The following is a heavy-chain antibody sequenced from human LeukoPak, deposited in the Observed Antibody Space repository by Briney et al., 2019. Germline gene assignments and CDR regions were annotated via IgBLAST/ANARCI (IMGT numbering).Heavy chain of an antibody. V-gene: IGHV4-30-4*01. D-gene: IGHD3-22*01. CDR1: AVSISSGDYY. J-gene: IGHJ5*02. CDR2: NYYSGST. Sequence: SETMSLTCIVSAVSISSGDYYWSWIRQPPGKGLEWFGYNYYSGSTYYNPSLKSRVTISVDTSKNQFSLKWSSVSAADTAVYYCARPDYYDSRIDPWGQGTRVTVSS. CDR3: ARPDYYDSRIDP.